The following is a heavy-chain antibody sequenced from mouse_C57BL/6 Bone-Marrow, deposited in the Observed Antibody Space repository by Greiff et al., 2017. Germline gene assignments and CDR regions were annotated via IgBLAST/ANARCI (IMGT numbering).Heavy chain of an antibody. Sequence: VQLQQSVAELVRPGASVKLSCTASGFNIQNTYMHWVKQRPEQGLEWIGRIDPANGNTKYAPKFQGKATITADTSSNTAYLQLSSLTSEDTAIYYCAEGYFDYWGQGTTLTVSS. CDR2: IDPANGNT. CDR1: GFNIQNTY. V-gene: IGHV14-3*01. CDR3: AEGYFDY. J-gene: IGHJ2*01.